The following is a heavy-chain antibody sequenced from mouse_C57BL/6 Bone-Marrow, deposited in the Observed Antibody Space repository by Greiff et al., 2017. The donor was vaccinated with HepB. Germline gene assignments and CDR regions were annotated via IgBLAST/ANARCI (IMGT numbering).Heavy chain of an antibody. D-gene: IGHD1-1*01. V-gene: IGHV3-6*01. CDR2: ISYDGSN. J-gene: IGHJ3*01. CDR3: AREGVYYYGSSFSWFAY. Sequence: EVQRVESGPGLVKPSQSLSLTCSVTGYSITSGYYWNWIRQFPGNKLEWMGYISYDGSNNYNPSLKNRISITRDTSKNQFFLKLNSVTTEDTATYYCAREGVYYYGSSFSWFAYWGQGTLVTVSA. CDR1: GYSITSGYY.